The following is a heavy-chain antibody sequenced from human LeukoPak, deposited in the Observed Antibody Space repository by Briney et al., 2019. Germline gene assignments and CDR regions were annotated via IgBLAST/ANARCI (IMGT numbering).Heavy chain of an antibody. CDR3: AKSAYMVRGVIDY. Sequence: GGSLRLSCAASGFTFSSYGMHWVREAPGKGLEWVAVISYDGSNKYYADSVKGRFTISRDNSKNTLYLQMNSLRAEDTAVYYCAKSAYMVRGVIDYWGQGTLVTVSS. CDR1: GFTFSSYG. J-gene: IGHJ4*02. V-gene: IGHV3-30*18. CDR2: ISYDGSNK. D-gene: IGHD3-10*01.